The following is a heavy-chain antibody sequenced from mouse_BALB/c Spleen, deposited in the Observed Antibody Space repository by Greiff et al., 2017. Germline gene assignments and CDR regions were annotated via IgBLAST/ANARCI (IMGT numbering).Heavy chain of an antibody. D-gene: IGHD2-2*01. CDR3: ARDRGGYFAY. Sequence: EVQGVESGGGLVQPGGSRKLSCAASGFTFSDYGMAWVRQAPGKGPEWVAFISNLAYSIYYADTVTGRFTISRENAKNTLYLEMSSLRSEDTAMYYCARDRGGYFAYWGQGTLVTVSA. V-gene: IGHV5-15*02. J-gene: IGHJ3*01. CDR2: ISNLAYSI. CDR1: GFTFSDYG.